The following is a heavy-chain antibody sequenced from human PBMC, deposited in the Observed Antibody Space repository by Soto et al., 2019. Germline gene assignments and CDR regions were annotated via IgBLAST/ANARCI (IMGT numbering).Heavy chain of an antibody. J-gene: IGHJ6*02. CDR1: GGTFSSYA. Sequence: QVQLVQSGAEVKKPGSSVKVSCKASGGTFSSYAISWVRQAPGQGLEWMGGIIPIFGTANYAQKFQGRVTITADKSTSTAYMGLSSLRSEDTAVYYCASSRPYYDFWSGAASYYYYGMDVWGQGRTVTVS. D-gene: IGHD3-3*01. V-gene: IGHV1-69*06. CDR3: ASSRPYYDFWSGAASYYYYGMDV. CDR2: IIPIFGTA.